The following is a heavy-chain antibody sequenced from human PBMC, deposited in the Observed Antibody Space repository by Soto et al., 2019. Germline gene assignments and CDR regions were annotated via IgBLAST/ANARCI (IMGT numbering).Heavy chain of an antibody. CDR2: KHHSGST. V-gene: IGHV4-4*02. CDR3: AYSSGWWRLDV. J-gene: IGHJ6*02. Sequence: QVHLQESGPGLVKPSGTLSLTCGVSGCSINNGYCWTWVRQPPGKGLEWIGEKHHSGSTNYNLSLKSRVSISLDKSKNQFSLILSSVTAADTAVYYCAYSSGWWRLDVWGQGTTVTVSS. CDR1: GCSINNGYC. D-gene: IGHD6-19*01.